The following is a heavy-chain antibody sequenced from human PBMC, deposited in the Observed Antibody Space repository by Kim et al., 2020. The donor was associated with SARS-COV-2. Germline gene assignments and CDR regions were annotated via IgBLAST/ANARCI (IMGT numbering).Heavy chain of an antibody. CDR2: IIPIFGTA. V-gene: IGHV1-69*13. CDR3: ARDAHNLYYYYGMDV. J-gene: IGHJ6*02. D-gene: IGHD1-1*01. CDR1: GGTFSSYA. Sequence: SVKVSCKASGGTFSSYAISWVRQAPGQGLEWMGGIIPIFGTANYAQKFQGRVTITADESTSTAYMELSSLRSEDTAVYYCARDAHNLYYYYGMDVWGQGTTVTVSS.